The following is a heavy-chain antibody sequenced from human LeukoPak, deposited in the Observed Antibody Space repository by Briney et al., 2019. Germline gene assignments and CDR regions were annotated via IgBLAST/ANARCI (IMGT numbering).Heavy chain of an antibody. D-gene: IGHD5-12*01. J-gene: IGHJ3*02. V-gene: IGHV3-21*01. Sequence: KPGGSLRLSCAASGFTFSSYAMHWVRQAPGKGLEWVSSISSSSSYIYYADSLKGRFTISRDNAKNSLYLQMNSLRAEDTAVYYCARVKEASAFDIWGQGTMVTVSS. CDR2: ISSSSSYI. CDR3: ARVKEASAFDI. CDR1: GFTFSSYA.